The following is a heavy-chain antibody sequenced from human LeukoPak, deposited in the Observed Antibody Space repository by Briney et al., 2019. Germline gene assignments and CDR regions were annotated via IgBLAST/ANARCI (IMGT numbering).Heavy chain of an antibody. J-gene: IGHJ6*02. Sequence: GGSLRLSCAASGFTFSSYGMSWVRQAPGKGLEWVANIKQDGSEKYYVDSVKGRFTISRDNAKNSLYLQMNSLRAEDTAVYYCARALWRPGNFGDYCYYGMDVWGQGTTVTVSS. CDR2: IKQDGSEK. V-gene: IGHV3-7*03. D-gene: IGHD3-3*01. CDR1: GFTFSSYG. CDR3: ARALWRPGNFGDYCYYGMDV.